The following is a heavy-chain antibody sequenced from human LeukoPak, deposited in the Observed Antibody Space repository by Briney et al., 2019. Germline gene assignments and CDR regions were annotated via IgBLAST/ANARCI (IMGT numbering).Heavy chain of an antibody. CDR2: IYSGGST. Sequence: GRSLKLSCAASGFTFSSYGMHWVRQAPGKGLEWVSVIYSGGSTYYADSVKGRFTISRDNSKNTLYLQMNSLRAEDTAVYYCARDQRGYYYDSSGYSFDPWGQGTLVTVSS. CDR1: GFTFSSYG. D-gene: IGHD3-22*01. CDR3: ARDQRGYYYDSSGYSFDP. J-gene: IGHJ5*02. V-gene: IGHV3-66*01.